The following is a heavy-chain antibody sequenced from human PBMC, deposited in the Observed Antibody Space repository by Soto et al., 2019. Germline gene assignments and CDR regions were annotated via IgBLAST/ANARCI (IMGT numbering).Heavy chain of an antibody. Sequence: QVQLQQWGARLLKPSETLSLTCAVYGETFSGYYWSWIRQPPGKGLEWIGEINHSGSSNYNPALKSRLTISVDTSQNQFSLRLSSMTAADTAVYYCARRVSTLPLDYWGQGILVTVSS. D-gene: IGHD1-1*01. CDR1: GETFSGYY. CDR3: ARRVSTLPLDY. V-gene: IGHV4-34*08. CDR2: INHSGSS. J-gene: IGHJ4*02.